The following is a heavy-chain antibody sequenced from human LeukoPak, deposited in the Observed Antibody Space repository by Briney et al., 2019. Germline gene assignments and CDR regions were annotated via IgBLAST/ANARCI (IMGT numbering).Heavy chain of an antibody. Sequence: SETLSLXCTVSGGSISSYYWSWIRLPAGKGLESIGRIYTSGSTNYNPSLKSRVTMSVDTSKNQFSLKLSSVTAADTAVYYCAREDYYDSSGYFGWFDPWGQGTLVTVSS. CDR2: IYTSGST. D-gene: IGHD3-22*01. CDR1: GGSISSYY. V-gene: IGHV4-4*07. J-gene: IGHJ5*02. CDR3: AREDYYDSSGYFGWFDP.